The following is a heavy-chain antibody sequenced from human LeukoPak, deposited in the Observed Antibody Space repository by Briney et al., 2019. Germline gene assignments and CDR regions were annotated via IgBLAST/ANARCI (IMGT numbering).Heavy chain of an antibody. CDR2: IYTCGSP. CDR1: GGSISSYY. Sequence: SETLSLTCTVCGGSISSYYWSWIRQPPGKGLEWIGYIYTCGSPNYNPSLKSRVTISVDTSKNQISLKLSSVTAADTAVYYCARLGVDNWNYEAYYFDYWGQGTLLTVSS. D-gene: IGHD1-7*01. J-gene: IGHJ4*02. V-gene: IGHV4-4*09. CDR3: ARLGVDNWNYEAYYFDY.